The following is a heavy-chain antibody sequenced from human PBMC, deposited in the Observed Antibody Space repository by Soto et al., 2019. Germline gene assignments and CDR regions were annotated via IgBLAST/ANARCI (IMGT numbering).Heavy chain of an antibody. CDR1: GFTFSSYG. D-gene: IGHD3-3*01. CDR2: ISYDGSNK. J-gene: IGHJ4*02. V-gene: IGHV3-30*18. Sequence: GGSLRLSCAASGFTFSSYGMHWVRQAPGKGLEWVAVISYDGSNKYYADSVKGRFTISRDNSKNTLYLQMNSLRAEDTAVYYCANTFQFSVFYDFWSGYQLDDYWGQGTLVTVSS. CDR3: ANTFQFSVFYDFWSGYQLDDY.